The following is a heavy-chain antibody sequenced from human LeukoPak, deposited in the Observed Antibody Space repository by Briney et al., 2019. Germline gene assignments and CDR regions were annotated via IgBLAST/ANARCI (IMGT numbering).Heavy chain of an antibody. CDR1: GYIFDIYA. Sequence: ASVKVSCKASGYIFDIYALIWVRQTPGQGLELMGWINTNTGNPTYAQGFTGRFVFSLDTSVSTAYLQISSLKAEDTAVYYCARDYTLTLGTTTYFQHWGQGTLVTVSS. D-gene: IGHD1-7*01. V-gene: IGHV7-4-1*02. CDR3: ARDYTLTLGTTTYFQH. CDR2: INTNTGNP. J-gene: IGHJ1*01.